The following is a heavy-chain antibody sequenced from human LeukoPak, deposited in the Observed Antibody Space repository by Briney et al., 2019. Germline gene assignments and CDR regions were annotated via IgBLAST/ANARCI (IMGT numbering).Heavy chain of an antibody. V-gene: IGHV3-23*01. J-gene: IGHJ4*02. D-gene: IGHD6-19*01. CDR2: INNSGGST. Sequence: LGGSLRLSCAASGFTFSNYAMSWVRQAPGKGLEWVSSINNSGGSTYYADSVKGRFTISRDNSKNTLYLQMNSMRGEDTAVYYCAKPAISSRGWYYDYWGQGTLVTVSS. CDR1: GFTFSNYA. CDR3: AKPAISSRGWYYDY.